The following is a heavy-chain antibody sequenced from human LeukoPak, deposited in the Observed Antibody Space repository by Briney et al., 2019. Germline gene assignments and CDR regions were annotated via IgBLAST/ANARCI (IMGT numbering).Heavy chain of an antibody. V-gene: IGHV1-46*01. CDR1: GYTFTSYY. Sequence: ASVKVSCKASGYTFTSYYIHWVRQAPGQGLEWMGIINPKSGGTNYAQKLQGRVTMTTDTSTSTAYMELRSLRSDDTAVYYCARATRRGFDYWGQGTLVTVSS. D-gene: IGHD3-16*01. J-gene: IGHJ4*02. CDR3: ARATRRGFDY. CDR2: INPKSGGT.